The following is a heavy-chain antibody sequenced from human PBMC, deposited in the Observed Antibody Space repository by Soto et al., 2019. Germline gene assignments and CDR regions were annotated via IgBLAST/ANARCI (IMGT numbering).Heavy chain of an antibody. CDR2: INAGNGNT. D-gene: IGHD2-15*01. CDR3: ARGPGGPDGPGDY. Sequence: QVQLVQSGAEVKKPGASVKVSCKASGYTFTSYAMQWVRQAPGQRLEWMGWINAGNGNTKYSQKFQGRATITRDTSATTAYMELRSLRSEDTAVYYCARGPGGPDGPGDYWGQGTLVTVSS. V-gene: IGHV1-3*01. J-gene: IGHJ4*02. CDR1: GYTFTSYA.